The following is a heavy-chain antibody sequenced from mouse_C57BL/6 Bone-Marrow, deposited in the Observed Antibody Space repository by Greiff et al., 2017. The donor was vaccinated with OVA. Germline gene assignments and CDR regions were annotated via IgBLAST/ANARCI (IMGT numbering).Heavy chain of an antibody. Sequence: EVQVVESGGGLVQPGGSMKLSCAASGFTFSDAWMDWVRQSPEKGLEWVAEIRNKANNHATYYAESVKGRFTISRDDSKSSVYLQMNSLRAEDTGIYYCTPTYGRYWYFDVWGTGTTVTVSS. CDR1: GFTFSDAW. V-gene: IGHV6-6*01. CDR3: TPTYGRYWYFDV. J-gene: IGHJ1*03. CDR2: IRNKANNHAT. D-gene: IGHD1-1*01.